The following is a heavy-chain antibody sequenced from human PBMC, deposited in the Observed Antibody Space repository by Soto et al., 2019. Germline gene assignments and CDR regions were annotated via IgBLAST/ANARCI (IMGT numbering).Heavy chain of an antibody. CDR1: GYTFTTYG. Sequence: QVQLVQSGAEVKKPGASVKVSCKASGYTFTTYGISWVRQAPGQGLEWMGWINPYNGNTNYAQKLQGRVTMTTDTSPSTAYMELRSPRSDDTAVYYSARATVGGNWFDPWGQGTLVTVSS. D-gene: IGHD1-26*01. CDR2: INPYNGNT. J-gene: IGHJ5*02. CDR3: ARATVGGNWFDP. V-gene: IGHV1-18*01.